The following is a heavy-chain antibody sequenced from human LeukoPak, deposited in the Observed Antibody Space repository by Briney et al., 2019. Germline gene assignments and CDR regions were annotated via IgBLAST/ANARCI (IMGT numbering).Heavy chain of an antibody. CDR2: IYSGGST. V-gene: IGHV3-53*05. J-gene: IGHJ4*02. CDR3: ANSDWGAGNYFDY. Sequence: GGSLRLSCAASGFTVSSNYMSWVRQAPGKGLEWVSVIYSGGSTYYADSVKGRFTISRDNSKNTLYLQMNSLRAEDTAVYYCANSDWGAGNYFDYWGQGTLVTVSS. D-gene: IGHD7-27*01. CDR1: GFTVSSNY.